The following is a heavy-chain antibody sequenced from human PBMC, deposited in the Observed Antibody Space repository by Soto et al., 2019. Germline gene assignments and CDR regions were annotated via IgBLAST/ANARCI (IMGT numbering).Heavy chain of an antibody. CDR3: VRRHGLTVDAYY. CDR2: IYHTGKS. CDR1: GEYISNSRFY. J-gene: IGHJ4*02. D-gene: IGHD2-21*02. Sequence: PSETLSLTCSVSGEYISNSRFYWAWISQPPGEGLEWIGSIYHTGKSFYNPSLKSRVTMSVDTSKNQFSLNLSSVTAADTAVYYCVRRHGLTVDAYYWGQGTLVTVSS. V-gene: IGHV4-39*01.